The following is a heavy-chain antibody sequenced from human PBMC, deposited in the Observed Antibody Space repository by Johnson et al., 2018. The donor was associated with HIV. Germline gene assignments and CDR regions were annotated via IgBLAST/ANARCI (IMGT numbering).Heavy chain of an antibody. CDR1: GFTFSSYW. D-gene: IGHD2-8*02. CDR3: ARDRNIVLVMGGPDAFDI. V-gene: IGHV3-7*01. J-gene: IGHJ3*02. CDR2: IKQDGSEK. Sequence: VQLVESGGGLVQPGGSLRLSCAASGFTFSSYWMSWVRQAPGKGLEWVANIKQDGSEKYYVDSVKGRFTISRDNAKNSLYLQMNSLRAEDTAVYYCARDRNIVLVMGGPDAFDIWGQGTMVTVSS.